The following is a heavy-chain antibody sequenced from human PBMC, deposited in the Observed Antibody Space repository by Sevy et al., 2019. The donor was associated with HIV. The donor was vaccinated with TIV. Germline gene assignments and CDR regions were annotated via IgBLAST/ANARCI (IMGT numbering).Heavy chain of an antibody. Sequence: ASVKVSCKASGGTFSSYAISWVRQAPGQGLEWMGGIIPIFGTANYAQKFQGRVTITADKSTSTAYMELSSLRSEDTAVYYCAGGRVDGCSSWELTTGSDYYYYMDVWGKGTTVTVSS. CDR1: GGTFSSYA. J-gene: IGHJ6*03. D-gene: IGHD1-7*01. V-gene: IGHV1-69*06. CDR3: AGGRVDGCSSWELTTGSDYYYYMDV. CDR2: IIPIFGTA.